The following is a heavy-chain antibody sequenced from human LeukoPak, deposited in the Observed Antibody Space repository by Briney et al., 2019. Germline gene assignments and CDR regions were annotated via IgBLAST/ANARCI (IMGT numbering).Heavy chain of an antibody. V-gene: IGHV1-69*04. CDR1: GGTFSSYA. Sequence: SVKVSCKASGGTFSSYAISWLRQAPGQGLEWMGRIIPIFGIANYAQKFQGRVTITADKSTSTAYMELSSLRSEDTAVYYCARADCSGGSCTGSFDYWGQGTLVTVSS. CDR3: ARADCSGGSCTGSFDY. D-gene: IGHD2-15*01. J-gene: IGHJ4*02. CDR2: IIPIFGIA.